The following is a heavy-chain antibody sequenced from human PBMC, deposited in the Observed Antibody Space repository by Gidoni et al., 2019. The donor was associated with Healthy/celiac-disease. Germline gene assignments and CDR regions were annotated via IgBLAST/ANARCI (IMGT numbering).Heavy chain of an antibody. CDR3: AKDMAVAGSFDY. CDR1: GFTFDDYA. D-gene: IGHD6-19*01. V-gene: IGHV3-9*01. CDR2: ISWNSGII. Sequence: EVQLVESGGGLVQPGRSLRLSCAASGFTFDDYAMHWVRQAPGKGLEWVSGISWNSGIIGYADSLKGRFTISRDNAKNSLYLQMNSLRAEDTALYYCAKDMAVAGSFDYWGQGTLVTVSS. J-gene: IGHJ4*02.